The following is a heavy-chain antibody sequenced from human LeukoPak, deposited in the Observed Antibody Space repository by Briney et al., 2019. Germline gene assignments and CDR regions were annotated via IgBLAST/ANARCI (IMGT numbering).Heavy chain of an antibody. J-gene: IGHJ6*02. Sequence: SETLSLTCTVSGGSVSSGSYYWSWIRQPPGKGLEWIGYIYYSGSTNYNPSLKSRVTISVDTSKNQFSLKLSSVTAADTAVYYCARAVVYYDSSGYYYYYGMDVWGQGITVTVSS. CDR2: IYYSGST. D-gene: IGHD3-22*01. V-gene: IGHV4-61*01. CDR1: GGSVSSGSYY. CDR3: ARAVVYYDSSGYYYYYGMDV.